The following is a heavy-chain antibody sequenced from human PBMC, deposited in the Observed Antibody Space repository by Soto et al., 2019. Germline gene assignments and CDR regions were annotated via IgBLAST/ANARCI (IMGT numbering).Heavy chain of an antibody. Sequence: SETLSLTCTVSGGSISSYYWSWIRQPPGKGLEWIGYIYYSGSTNYNPSLKSRVTISVDTSKNQFSLKLSSVTAADTAVYYCARHPGLLAGGVGATENYFDYWGQGTLVTVSS. CDR3: ARHPGLLAGGVGATENYFDY. CDR1: GGSISSYY. CDR2: IYYSGST. V-gene: IGHV4-59*08. D-gene: IGHD1-26*01. J-gene: IGHJ4*02.